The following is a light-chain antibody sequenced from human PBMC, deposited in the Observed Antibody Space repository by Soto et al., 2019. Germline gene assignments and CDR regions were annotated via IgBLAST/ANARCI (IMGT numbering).Light chain of an antibody. CDR2: DVS. CDR1: QSISSH. CDR3: QQRPNWPLT. J-gene: IGKJ4*01. Sequence: EIVLTQSPATLSLSPGERATLSCRASQSISSHLAWYQQKPGQAPRLLMYDVSNRATDIPARFSGSGSGTDFTLTISSLEPEDFPVYYCQQRPNWPLTFGGGTKVDIK. V-gene: IGKV3-11*01.